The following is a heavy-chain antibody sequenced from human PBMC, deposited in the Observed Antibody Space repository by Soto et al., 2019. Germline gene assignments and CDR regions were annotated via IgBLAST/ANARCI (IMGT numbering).Heavy chain of an antibody. Sequence: QVQLVQYRAEVKKPGASVKVSCKASGYSFTTYGVTWVRQAPGQGLEWMGWISTSNGNTNYTQKLQGRLTMTTDTSTSTAYMELRSLRYDDTAVYYCARSHAVTTRALYWGQGTLVTVSS. CDR2: ISTSNGNT. D-gene: IGHD4-17*01. J-gene: IGHJ4*02. CDR1: GYSFTTYG. V-gene: IGHV1-18*01. CDR3: ARSHAVTTRALY.